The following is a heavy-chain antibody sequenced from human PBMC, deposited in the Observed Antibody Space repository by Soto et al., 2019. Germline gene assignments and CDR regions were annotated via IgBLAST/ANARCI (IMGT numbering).Heavy chain of an antibody. CDR3: AKDLQTGRDNYHYGADY. Sequence: QVQLVESGGGVVQPGRSLRLSCAASGFSFSTYGMHWVRQAPGKGLEWVAIISYDGSRKHYVDSIRGRFTISRDNSGNTLYLQMSSLSAEDTAVYFCAKDLQTGRDNYHYGADYWGQGILVTVSS. D-gene: IGHD3-3*01. CDR1: GFSFSTYG. CDR2: ISYDGSRK. V-gene: IGHV3-30*18. J-gene: IGHJ4*02.